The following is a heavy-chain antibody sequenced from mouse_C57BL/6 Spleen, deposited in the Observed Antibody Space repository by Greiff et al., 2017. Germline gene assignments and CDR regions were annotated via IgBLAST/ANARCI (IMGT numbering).Heavy chain of an antibody. CDR2: IHPNSGST. CDR3: ARRDTTVVAHWYFDV. CDR1: GYTFTSYW. Sequence: QVQLQQPGAELVKPGASVKLSCKASGYTFTSYWMHWVKQRPGQGLEWIGMIHPNSGSTNYNEKFKSKATLTVDKSSSTAYMQLSSLTSEDSAVYYCARRDTTVVAHWYFDVWGTGTTVTVSS. V-gene: IGHV1-64*01. J-gene: IGHJ1*03. D-gene: IGHD1-1*01.